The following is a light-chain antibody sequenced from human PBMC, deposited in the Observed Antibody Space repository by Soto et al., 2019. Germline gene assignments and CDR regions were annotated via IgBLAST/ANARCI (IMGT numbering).Light chain of an antibody. CDR2: KVS. Sequence: DIQMTQSPSTLSASVGDRVTITCRASENTGGWLAWYQHNPGKAPRLLIYKVSVLENGVPSRFSGSGSGTDFTLTISSLQPEDHAAYYCQQSMTFGGGTKVEIK. CDR3: QQSMT. J-gene: IGKJ4*01. V-gene: IGKV1-5*03. CDR1: ENTGGW.